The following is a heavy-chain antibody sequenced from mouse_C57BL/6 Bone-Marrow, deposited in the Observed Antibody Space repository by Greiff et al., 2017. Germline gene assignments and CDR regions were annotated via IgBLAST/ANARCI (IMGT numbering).Heavy chain of an antibody. CDR3: ARSYPAWCAY. V-gene: IGHV5-17*01. CDR1: GFTFSDYG. J-gene: IGHJ3*01. CDR2: ISSGSSTI. Sequence: EVKLVESGGGLVKPGGSLKLSCAASGFTFSDYGMHWVRQAPEKGLEWVAYISSGSSTIYYADTVKGRFTISRDNAKNTLFLQMTSLRSEDTAMYYCARSYPAWCAYWGQGTLVTVSA.